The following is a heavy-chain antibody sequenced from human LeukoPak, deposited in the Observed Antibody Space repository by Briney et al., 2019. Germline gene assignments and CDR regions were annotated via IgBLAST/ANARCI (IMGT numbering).Heavy chain of an antibody. V-gene: IGHV3-30*18. J-gene: IGHJ4*02. CDR2: MSHDGSNK. CDR1: GFNFSSYA. Sequence: GGSLRLSCAASGFNFSSYAMHWVRQAPGKGLEWVAVMSHDGSNKYYGDSVKGRFTISRDNSKNTLYLQMNSLRAEDTAVYYCAKLDSSGWSRPFDYWGQGTLVTVSS. D-gene: IGHD6-19*01. CDR3: AKLDSSGWSRPFDY.